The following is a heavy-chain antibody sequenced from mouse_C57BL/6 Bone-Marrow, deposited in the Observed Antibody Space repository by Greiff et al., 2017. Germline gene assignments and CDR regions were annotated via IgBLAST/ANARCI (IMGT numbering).Heavy chain of an antibody. CDR1: GSTFTDYY. CDR3: ARSVNWAFAY. J-gene: IGHJ3*01. Sequence: EVQLQQSGPVLVKPGASVTMSCKASGSTFTDYYMNWVKQSHGKSLEWIGVINPYNGGTSYNQKFKGKATLTVDKSSSTAYMELNSLTSEDSAVYYCARSVNWAFAYWGQGTLVTVSA. V-gene: IGHV1-19*01. CDR2: INPYNGGT. D-gene: IGHD4-1*01.